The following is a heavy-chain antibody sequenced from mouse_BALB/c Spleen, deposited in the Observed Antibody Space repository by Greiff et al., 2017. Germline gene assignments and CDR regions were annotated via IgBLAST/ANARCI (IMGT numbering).Heavy chain of an antibody. V-gene: IGHV1-69*02. J-gene: IGHJ1*01. D-gene: IGHD1-1*01. CDR3: ARRNYYGYGYFDV. Sequence: QVQLQQSGAELVKPGASVKLSCKASGYTFTSYWMHWVKQRPGQGLEWIGEIDPSDSYTNYNQKFKGKATLTVDKSSSTAYMQLSSLTSEDSAVYYCARRNYYGYGYFDVWGAGTTVTVSS. CDR1: GYTFTSYW. CDR2: IDPSDSYT.